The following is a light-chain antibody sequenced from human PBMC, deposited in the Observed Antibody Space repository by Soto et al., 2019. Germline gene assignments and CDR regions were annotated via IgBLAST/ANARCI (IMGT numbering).Light chain of an antibody. CDR2: SNN. CDR1: SSNIGSNY. V-gene: IGLV1-47*02. J-gene: IGLJ7*01. Sequence: QAVVTQPPSASGTPGQRLTISCSGSSSNIGSNYVYWYQQLPGTAPKLLIYSNNQRPSGVPDRFSGSKSGTSASLAISGLRSEDEADYYCAAWDDSLSGRVFGGGTQLTVL. CDR3: AAWDDSLSGRV.